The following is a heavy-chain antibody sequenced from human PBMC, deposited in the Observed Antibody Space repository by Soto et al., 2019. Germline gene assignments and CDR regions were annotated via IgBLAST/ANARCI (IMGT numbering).Heavy chain of an antibody. V-gene: IGHV1-69*12. Sequence: QVQLVQSGAEVKKPGSSVKVSCKASGGTFSSYAISWVRQAPGQGLEWMGGIIPIFGTANYAQKFQGRVTITADESTSTAYMELSSLRSEDTAVYYCARDPPLGGRYDVDAFDIWGQGTMVTVSS. CDR3: ARDPPLGGRYDVDAFDI. J-gene: IGHJ3*02. D-gene: IGHD3-16*01. CDR1: GGTFSSYA. CDR2: IIPIFGTA.